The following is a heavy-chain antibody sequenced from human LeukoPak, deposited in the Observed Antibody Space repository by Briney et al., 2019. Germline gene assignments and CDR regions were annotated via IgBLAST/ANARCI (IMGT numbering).Heavy chain of an antibody. V-gene: IGHV4-59*08. Sequence: SETLSLTCTVSGVSISSYYWSWIRQPPGKGLEWIGSMYYSGSTNYKPSLKSRVTISVDTSKNQFSLKLSSVTAADTAVYCCARHAYYYDRSGSYEAFDIWGQGTMVTVSS. J-gene: IGHJ3*02. CDR3: ARHAYYYDRSGSYEAFDI. CDR1: GVSISSYY. D-gene: IGHD3-22*01. CDR2: MYYSGST.